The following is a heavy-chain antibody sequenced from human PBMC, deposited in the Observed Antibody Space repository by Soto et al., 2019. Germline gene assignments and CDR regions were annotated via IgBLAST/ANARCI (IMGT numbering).Heavy chain of an antibody. D-gene: IGHD4-17*01. Sequence: GESLKISCKTSGYSFTNYWIAWVRQMPGKGLECMGIIYPSDSDTRYSPSFQGQVTISVDKSIITAYLQWSGLKASDTAIYYCARHLPPYGDPKNNCFDPWGQGTLVTVSS. CDR2: IYPSDSDT. V-gene: IGHV5-51*01. CDR3: ARHLPPYGDPKNNCFDP. J-gene: IGHJ5*02. CDR1: GYSFTNYW.